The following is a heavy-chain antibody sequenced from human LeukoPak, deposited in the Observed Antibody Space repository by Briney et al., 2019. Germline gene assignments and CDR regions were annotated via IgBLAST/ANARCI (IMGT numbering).Heavy chain of an antibody. Sequence: GGSLRLSCAASGFTFSSYGMHWVRQAPGKGLEWVAVIWYDGSNKYYADSVKGRFTISRDNSKNTLYLQMNSLRAEGTAVYYCARDRRKVYSNYYKWYCGMDVWGQGTTVTVSS. J-gene: IGHJ6*02. CDR2: IWYDGSNK. CDR3: ARDRRKVYSNYYKWYCGMDV. V-gene: IGHV3-33*01. CDR1: GFTFSSYG. D-gene: IGHD4-11*01.